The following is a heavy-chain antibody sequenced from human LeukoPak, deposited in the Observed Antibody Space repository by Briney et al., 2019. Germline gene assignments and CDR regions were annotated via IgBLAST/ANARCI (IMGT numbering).Heavy chain of an antibody. CDR1: GFTFSNYW. D-gene: IGHD3-10*02. V-gene: IGHV3-7*01. CDR3: AELGITMIGGV. J-gene: IGHJ6*04. CDR2: IRRDGSET. Sequence: GGSLTLSCAASGFTFSNYWMTWVRRAPGKGLEWVANIRRDGSETHYVDSVMGRFTISRDNAKNSLYLQMNSLRAEDTAVYYCAELGITMIGGVWGKGATVTISS.